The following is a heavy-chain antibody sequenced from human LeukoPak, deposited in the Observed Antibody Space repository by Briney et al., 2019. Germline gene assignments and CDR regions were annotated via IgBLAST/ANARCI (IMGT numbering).Heavy chain of an antibody. J-gene: IGHJ4*02. CDR2: ISAYNGNT. D-gene: IGHD1-26*01. CDR3: ARGSGRSVGATLLGY. CDR1: GYIFTSYG. Sequence: ASVKVSCKGSGYIFTSYGISWVRQAPGQGLEWMGWISAYNGNTNYAQKLQGRVTMTTDTSTSTAYMELRSLRSDDTAVYYCARGSGRSVGATLLGYWGQGTLVTVSS. V-gene: IGHV1-18*01.